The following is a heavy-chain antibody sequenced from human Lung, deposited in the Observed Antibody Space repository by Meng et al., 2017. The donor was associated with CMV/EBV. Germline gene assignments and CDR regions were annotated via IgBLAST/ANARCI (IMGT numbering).Heavy chain of an antibody. CDR2: ISVDNGDT. D-gene: IGHD4/OR15-4a*01. CDR1: GYSFTSFG. V-gene: IGHV1-18*01. J-gene: IGHJ4*02. Sequence: AXVXVSCKTSGYSFTSFGITWVRQAPGRGLEWMGWISVDNGDTNYAEDFQDRVTMTTDIYRNTAYMELWSLRFDDTAFYYCVRGGRDYRFDYWGQGTLVTVSS. CDR3: VRGGRDYRFDY.